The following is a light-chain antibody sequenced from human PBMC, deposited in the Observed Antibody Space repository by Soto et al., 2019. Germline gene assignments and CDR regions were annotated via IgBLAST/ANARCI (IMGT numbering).Light chain of an antibody. CDR2: YDS. J-gene: IGLJ1*01. CDR3: QVWDIMTDNYV. Sequence: SYELTQPPSVSVAPEKTATITCGGNNIGNKRVHWYRQKPGQAPVLVISYDSDRPSGIPERFSGSNSGNTATLTISRVEAXXXXDYXXQVWDIMTDNYVFGSGTKLTVL. CDR1: NIGNKR. V-gene: IGLV3-21*04.